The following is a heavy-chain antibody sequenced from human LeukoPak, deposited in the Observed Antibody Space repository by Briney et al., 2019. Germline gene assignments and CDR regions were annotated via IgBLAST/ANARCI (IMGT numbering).Heavy chain of an antibody. CDR3: ARARSWQYYFDY. CDR1: GGSFSGYY. J-gene: IGHJ4*02. CDR2: INHSGST. V-gene: IGHV4-34*01. D-gene: IGHD1-26*01. Sequence: PSETLSLTCAVYGGSFSGYYWSWIRQPPGKGLEWIGEINHSGSTNYNPSLKSRVTISVDTSKNQFSLKLSSVTAADTAVYYCARARSWQYYFDYWGQGTLVTVSS.